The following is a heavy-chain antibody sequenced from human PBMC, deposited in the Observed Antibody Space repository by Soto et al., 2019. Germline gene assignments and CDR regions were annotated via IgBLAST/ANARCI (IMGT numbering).Heavy chain of an antibody. CDR1: GGSFSGYY. J-gene: IGHJ4*02. D-gene: IGHD5-18*01. V-gene: IGHV4-34*01. CDR3: ARGHSYGDRYFDY. Sequence: KPSETLSLTCAVYGGSFSGYYWSWIRQPPGKGLEWIGEINHSGSTNYNPSLKSRVTISVDTSKNQFSLKLSSVTAADTAVYYCARGHSYGDRYFDYWGQGTLVTVYS. CDR2: INHSGST.